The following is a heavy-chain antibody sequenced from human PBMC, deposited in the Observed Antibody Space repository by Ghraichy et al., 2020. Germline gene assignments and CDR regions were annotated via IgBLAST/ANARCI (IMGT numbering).Heavy chain of an antibody. CDR1: GGSISSYY. V-gene: IGHV4-59*01. CDR3: ARAATNHYYDSSGYFRAGDWFDP. J-gene: IGHJ5*02. Sequence: SETLSLTCTVSGGSISSYYWSWIRQPPGKGLEWIGYIYYSESTNSNPFLMRRITISIDTSKNQFSMKLSSVTAADTAVYYCARAATNHYYDSSGYFRAGDWFDPCGQGTLVTVS. D-gene: IGHD3-22*01. CDR2: IYYSEST.